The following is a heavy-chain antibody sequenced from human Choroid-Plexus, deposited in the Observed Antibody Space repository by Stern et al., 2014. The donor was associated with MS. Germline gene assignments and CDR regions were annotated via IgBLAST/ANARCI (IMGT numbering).Heavy chain of an antibody. D-gene: IGHD2/OR15-2a*01. V-gene: IGHV3-30*18. CDR2: VSYDGSNQ. Sequence: VQLVESGGGVVQPGRPLRLSCVASGFTFGSCAMHWVRQAPGKGLEWVAGVSYDGSNQNYADSVKGRFTISRDNSQNALYMQMSSLRPEDTGVYYCAKDRQYLTYFFDHWGQGSLVTVSS. J-gene: IGHJ5*02. CDR1: GFTFGSCA. CDR3: AKDRQYLTYFFDH.